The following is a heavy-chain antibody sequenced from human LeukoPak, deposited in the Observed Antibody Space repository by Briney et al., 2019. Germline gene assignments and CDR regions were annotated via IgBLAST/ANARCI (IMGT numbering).Heavy chain of an antibody. J-gene: IGHJ4*02. V-gene: IGHV4-39*01. D-gene: IGHD2-21*01. CDR3: ARQALWFFDH. CDR1: GGSISSSDYY. CDR2: IYYSGST. Sequence: SETLSLTCTVSGGSISSSDYYWGWIRQPPGKGLEWIGNIYYSGSTYYNPSLKSRVTISVDTSKNQFSLKLSSVTAADTAVYYCARQALWFFDHWGQGTLVTVSS.